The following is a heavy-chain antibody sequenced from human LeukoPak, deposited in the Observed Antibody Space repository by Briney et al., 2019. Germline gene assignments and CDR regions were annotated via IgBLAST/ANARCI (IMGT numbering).Heavy chain of an antibody. J-gene: IGHJ3*02. Sequence: SETLSLTCTVSGGSISSYYWSWIRQPPGKGLEWIGYIYYSGSTNYNPSLKSRVTISVDTSKNQFSLKLSSVTAADTAVYYCARVRYYYDSSLTLPRAFDIWGQGTMVTVSS. D-gene: IGHD3-22*01. CDR3: ARVRYYYDSSLTLPRAFDI. CDR2: IYYSGST. CDR1: GGSISSYY. V-gene: IGHV4-59*01.